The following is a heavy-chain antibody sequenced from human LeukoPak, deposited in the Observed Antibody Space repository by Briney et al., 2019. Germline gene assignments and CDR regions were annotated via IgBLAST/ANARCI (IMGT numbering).Heavy chain of an antibody. J-gene: IGHJ4*02. CDR3: AKAIAQYYYDSSGLFDY. CDR1: GFTFSSYA. D-gene: IGHD3-22*01. V-gene: IGHV3-23*01. Sequence: PGGSLRLSCAASGFTFSSYAMSWVRQAPGKGVEWVSAISGSGGSTYYADSVKGRFTISRDNSKNTLYLQMNSLRAEDTAVYYCAKAIAQYYYDSSGLFDYWGQGALVTVSS. CDR2: ISGSGGST.